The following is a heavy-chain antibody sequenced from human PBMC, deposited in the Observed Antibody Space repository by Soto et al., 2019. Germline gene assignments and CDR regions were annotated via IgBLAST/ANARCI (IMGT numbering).Heavy chain of an antibody. D-gene: IGHD4-17*01. CDR2: ISGSGGRT. Sequence: EVQLLESGGGLVQPGGSLRLSCAASGFTFSSYAMSWVRQAPGKGLEWVSAISGSGGRTYYADSVKGQFTISRDNSKNTLYLQMNSLRAEDTAVYYCAKDAPYLKVTTDPPIRWGQGTLVTVSS. CDR1: GFTFSSYA. J-gene: IGHJ4*02. V-gene: IGHV3-23*01. CDR3: AKDAPYLKVTTDPPIR.